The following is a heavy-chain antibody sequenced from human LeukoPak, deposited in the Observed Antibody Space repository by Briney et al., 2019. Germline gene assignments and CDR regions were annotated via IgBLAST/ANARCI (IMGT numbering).Heavy chain of an antibody. Sequence: GGSLRLSCAAPGFTFSSYSMNWVRQAPGKGLEWVSCISSSSSYIYYADSVKGRFTISRDNAKNSLYLQMNSLRAEDTAVYYCAREGYYCDSSGKGGYFQHWGQGTLVTVSS. J-gene: IGHJ1*01. CDR2: ISSSSSYI. D-gene: IGHD3-22*01. CDR1: GFTFSSYS. V-gene: IGHV3-21*01. CDR3: AREGYYCDSSGKGGYFQH.